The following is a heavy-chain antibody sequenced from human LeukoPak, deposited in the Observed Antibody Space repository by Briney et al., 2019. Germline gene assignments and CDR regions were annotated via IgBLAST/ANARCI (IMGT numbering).Heavy chain of an antibody. CDR2: IYYSGST. CDR3: HTVTTLSRFGFDP. Sequence: PSETLPLTCTVSGGSISSSSYYWGWIRQPPGKGLEWIGSIYYSGSTYYNPSLKSRVTISVDTSKNQFSLKLSSVTAADTAVYYCHTVTTLSRFGFDPWGQGTLVTVSS. V-gene: IGHV4-39*01. J-gene: IGHJ5*02. CDR1: GGSISSSSYY. D-gene: IGHD4-17*01.